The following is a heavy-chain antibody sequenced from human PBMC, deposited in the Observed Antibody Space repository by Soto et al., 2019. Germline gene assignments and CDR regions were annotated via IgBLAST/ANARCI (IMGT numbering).Heavy chain of an antibody. J-gene: IGHJ4*02. V-gene: IGHV3-23*01. CDR2: ISGSGGST. CDR3: AKTRDRRPYYFDY. CDR1: GCTFSSYA. Sequence: EVQLLESGGGMVQPGGSLRLSRAASGCTFSSYAMSWVRQVPGKGLEWVSAISGSGGSTYYADSVKGRFTISRDNSKNPLYLQMNSMRAEDTAVYYCAKTRDRRPYYFDYWGKGTLVTVSS.